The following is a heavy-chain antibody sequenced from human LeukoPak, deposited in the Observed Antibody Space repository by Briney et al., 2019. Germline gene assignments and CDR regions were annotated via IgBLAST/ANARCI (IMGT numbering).Heavy chain of an antibody. V-gene: IGHV1-18*01. CDR2: ISAYNGNT. CDR1: GYTFTSNG. Sequence: GASEKVSCNASGYTFTSNGISWVRNPPGQGLEWEGLISAYNGNTNYAQKLQGRVTMTTVTSTSTPYMELRSLRSDDTAVYYCARDGQWLVPRFDYWGQGTLVTVSS. J-gene: IGHJ4*02. D-gene: IGHD6-19*01. CDR3: ARDGQWLVPRFDY.